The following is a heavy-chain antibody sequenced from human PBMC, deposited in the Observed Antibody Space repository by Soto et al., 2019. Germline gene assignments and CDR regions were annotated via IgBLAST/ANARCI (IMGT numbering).Heavy chain of an antibody. CDR1: GFTFSSYA. D-gene: IGHD2-2*02. Sequence: GGSLRLSCAASGFTFSSYAMSWVRQAPGKXLEWVSAISGSGGSTYYADSVKGRFTISRDNSKNTLYLQMNSLRAEDTAVYYCAKAGGGYCSSTSCYKRLVEYYYYYGMDVWGQGTTVTVSS. CDR2: ISGSGGST. V-gene: IGHV3-23*01. CDR3: AKAGGGYCSSTSCYKRLVEYYYYYGMDV. J-gene: IGHJ6*02.